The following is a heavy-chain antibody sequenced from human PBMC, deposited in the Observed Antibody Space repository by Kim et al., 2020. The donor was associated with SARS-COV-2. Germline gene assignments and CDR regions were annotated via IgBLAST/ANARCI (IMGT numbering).Heavy chain of an antibody. Sequence: GGSLRLSCAASGFTFTNAWMSWVRQAPGKGLEWVGRIKRKTDGGTTDYAAPVEGRFTISRDDSNNTLYLQMNSLKTEDTAVYYCTTDFVALRIVGPDYWGQGTLVTVSS. CDR2: IKRKTDGGTT. J-gene: IGHJ4*02. V-gene: IGHV3-15*01. D-gene: IGHD2-15*01. CDR3: TTDFVALRIVGPDY. CDR1: GFTFTNAW.